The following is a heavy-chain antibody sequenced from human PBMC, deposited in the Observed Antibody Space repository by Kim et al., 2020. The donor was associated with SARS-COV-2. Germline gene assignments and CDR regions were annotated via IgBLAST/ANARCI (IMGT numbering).Heavy chain of an antibody. D-gene: IGHD6-6*01. Sequence: LKRRVTISVDTSKNQFSLKLSSVTAADTAVYYCAREPYSSSLKFDAFDIWGQGTMVTVSS. V-gene: IGHV4-59*01. J-gene: IGHJ3*02. CDR3: AREPYSSSLKFDAFDI.